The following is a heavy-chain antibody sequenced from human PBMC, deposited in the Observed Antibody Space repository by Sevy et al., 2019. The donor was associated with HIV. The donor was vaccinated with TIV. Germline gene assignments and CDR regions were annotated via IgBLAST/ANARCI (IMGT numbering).Heavy chain of an antibody. Sequence: GGSLRLSCAASGFMFNTYSMNWVRQAPGTGLEWLSYINCGSGAISYADAVKGRFTISRDNAKNSLYLQMNSLRAEDTAVYYCVRTVSGTFRYDDYWGQGTLVTVSS. V-gene: IGHV3-48*01. CDR3: VRTVSGTFRYDDY. D-gene: IGHD3-16*02. CDR2: INCGSGAI. CDR1: GFMFNTYS. J-gene: IGHJ4*02.